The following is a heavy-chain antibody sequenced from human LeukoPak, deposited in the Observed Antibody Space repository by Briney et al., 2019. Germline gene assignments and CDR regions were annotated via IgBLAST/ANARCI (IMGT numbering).Heavy chain of an antibody. CDR3: ARVGLNDYGSGTYADY. Sequence: GGSLRLSCGASGFTFNDYYMTWIRQAPGKGLEWVSYISTHGSIIYYADSVKGRFTISRDDAKNSLYLQMNTLRAEDTAVYYCARVGLNDYGSGTYADYWGQGTLVTVSS. CDR2: ISTHGSII. CDR1: GFTFNDYY. J-gene: IGHJ4*02. V-gene: IGHV3-11*04. D-gene: IGHD3-10*01.